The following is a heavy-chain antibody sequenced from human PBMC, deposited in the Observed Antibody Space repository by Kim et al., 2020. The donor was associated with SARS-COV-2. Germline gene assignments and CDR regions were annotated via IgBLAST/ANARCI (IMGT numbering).Heavy chain of an antibody. CDR1: GFTLRSHG. D-gene: IGHD5-12*01. V-gene: IGHV3-30*03. CDR2: ITYDGTHK. Sequence: GGSLRLSCVASGFTLRSHGMHWVRQGAEKGLEWVAVITYDGTHKYYVDSVNGRFTISRDNLKNIVYLQMDSLRVEDTAMYYCARHQYSGYDMAAFDLWGPGRMVAVS. CDR3: ARHQYSGYDMAAFDL. J-gene: IGHJ3*01.